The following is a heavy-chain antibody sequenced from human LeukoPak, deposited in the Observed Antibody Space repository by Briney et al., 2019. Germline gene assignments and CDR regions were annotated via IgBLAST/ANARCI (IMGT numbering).Heavy chain of an antibody. J-gene: IGHJ4*02. D-gene: IGHD4-11*01. Sequence: PSETLSLTCTVSGGSISSSYSWGWIRQPPGKGLEWIGNIYYSGSTYYNPSLKSRVTISVDTSKNQFSLKLSSVTAADTAVYYCARQTFYSNSKYYFDYWGQRTLVTVSP. CDR3: ARQTFYSNSKYYFDY. V-gene: IGHV4-39*01. CDR1: GGSISSSYS. CDR2: IYYSGST.